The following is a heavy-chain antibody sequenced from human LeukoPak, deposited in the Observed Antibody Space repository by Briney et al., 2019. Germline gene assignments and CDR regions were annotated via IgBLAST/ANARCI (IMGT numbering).Heavy chain of an antibody. CDR2: ISYDGSNK. CDR1: GFTFSSYA. V-gene: IGHV3-30-3*01. D-gene: IGHD4-17*01. J-gene: IGHJ4*02. CDR3: ARESLNDYGDYHYDY. Sequence: GGSLRLTCAASGFTFSSYAMHWVRQAPGKGLEWVAVISYDGSNKYYADSVKGRFTISRDNSKNTLYLQMNSLRAEDTAVYYCARESLNDYGDYHYDYWGRGTLVTVSS.